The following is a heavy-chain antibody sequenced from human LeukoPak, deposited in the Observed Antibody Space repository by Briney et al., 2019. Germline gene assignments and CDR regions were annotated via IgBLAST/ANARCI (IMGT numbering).Heavy chain of an antibody. V-gene: IGHV1-2*02. Sequence: GASVTVSCTASGYTFTDYYMHWVRQAPGQGREWMGWINPNSGGTNYAQKFQGRVTMTRDTSISTAYMELSRLRSDDTAVYYCARRKTAGVDYWGQGTLVTVSS. CDR1: GYTFTDYY. CDR2: INPNSGGT. D-gene: IGHD6-13*01. J-gene: IGHJ4*02. CDR3: ARRKTAGVDY.